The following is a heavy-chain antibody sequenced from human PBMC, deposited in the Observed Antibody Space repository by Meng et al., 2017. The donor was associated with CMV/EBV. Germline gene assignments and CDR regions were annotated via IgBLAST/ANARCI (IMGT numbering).Heavy chain of an antibody. CDR2: ISYDGSNK. CDR3: ARDGEVVGTTVTTLDYSYGMDV. Sequence: GESLKISCAASGFTFSSYAMHWVRQAPGKGLEWVAVISYDGSNKYYADSVEGRFTISRDNSKNTLYLQMNSLIAEDTAVYYCARDGEVVGTTVTTLDYSYGMDVWGQGTTVTVSS. CDR1: GFTFSSYA. J-gene: IGHJ6*02. V-gene: IGHV3-30*04. D-gene: IGHD4-17*01.